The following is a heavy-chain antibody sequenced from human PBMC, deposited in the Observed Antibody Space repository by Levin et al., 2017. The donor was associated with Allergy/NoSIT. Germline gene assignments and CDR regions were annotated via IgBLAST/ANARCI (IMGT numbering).Heavy chain of an antibody. J-gene: IGHJ5*02. CDR1: EFTFSSYA. CDR2: ISYDGSNK. CDR3: ARDAFDVAVAGGNWFDP. D-gene: IGHD6-19*01. Sequence: GESLKISCAASEFTFSSYAMHWVRQAPGKGLEWVAVISYDGSNKYYADSVKGRFTISRDNSKNTLYLQMNSLRAEDTAVYYCARDAFDVAVAGGNWFDPWGQGTLVTVSS. V-gene: IGHV3-30-3*01.